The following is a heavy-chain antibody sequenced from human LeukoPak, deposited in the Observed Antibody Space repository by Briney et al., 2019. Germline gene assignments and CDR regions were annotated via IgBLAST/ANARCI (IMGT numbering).Heavy chain of an antibody. Sequence: GASVKVSCKASGYTFTSYGISWVQQAPGQGLEWMGWISAYNGNTNYAQKLQGRVTMTTDTSTSTAYMELRSLRSDDTAVYYCARITTFGGVIVKYYFDYWGQGTLVTVSS. CDR1: GYTFTSYG. D-gene: IGHD3-16*02. V-gene: IGHV1-18*01. J-gene: IGHJ4*02. CDR3: ARITTFGGVIVKYYFDY. CDR2: ISAYNGNT.